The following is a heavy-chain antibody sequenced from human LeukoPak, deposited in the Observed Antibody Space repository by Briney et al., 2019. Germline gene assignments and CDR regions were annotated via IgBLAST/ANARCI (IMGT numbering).Heavy chain of an antibody. CDR1: GGSMTGYY. D-gene: IGHD2-21*02. Sequence: SETLSLTCTVSGGSMTGYYWSWSRQPPGKRLEWSGYVHSSVGTKYSTSPKSRVTVSIDMSKNKFSLNLRSVTAADSAAYDCTKLSDCGADCYDRPHWFDPWGQGSLVTVSS. V-gene: IGHV4-59*08. J-gene: IGHJ5*02. CDR3: TKLSDCGADCYDRPHWFDP. CDR2: VHSSVGT.